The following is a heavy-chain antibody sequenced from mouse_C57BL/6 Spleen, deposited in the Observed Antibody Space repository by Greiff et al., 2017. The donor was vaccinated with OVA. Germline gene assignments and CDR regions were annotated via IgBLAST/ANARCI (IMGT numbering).Heavy chain of an antibody. CDR2: INPSSGYT. D-gene: IGHD2-5*01. J-gene: IGHJ4*01. CDR1: GYTFTSYT. CDR3: ARGGYINFGGAMDY. V-gene: IGHV1-4*01. Sequence: QVQLQQSGAELARPGASVKMSCKASGYTFTSYTMHWVKQRPGQGLEWIGYINPSSGYTKYNQKFKDKATLTADKSSSTAYMQLSSLTSEDSAVYYCARGGYINFGGAMDYWGQGTSVTVSS.